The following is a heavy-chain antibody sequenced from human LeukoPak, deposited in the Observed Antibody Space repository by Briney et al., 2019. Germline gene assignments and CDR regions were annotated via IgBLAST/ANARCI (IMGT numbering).Heavy chain of an antibody. CDR3: ARMRSWYTGFDY. CDR1: GFAFSSYE. J-gene: IGHJ4*02. V-gene: IGHV3-48*03. D-gene: IGHD6-13*01. CDR2: IRSTSNTI. Sequence: GGSLRLSCAASGFAFSSYEMNWVRQAPGKGLEWVSYIRSTSNTIYYADSVKGRFTISRDNAKNSLYLQMNSLRAEDTAVYYCARMRSWYTGFDYWGQGTLVTVSS.